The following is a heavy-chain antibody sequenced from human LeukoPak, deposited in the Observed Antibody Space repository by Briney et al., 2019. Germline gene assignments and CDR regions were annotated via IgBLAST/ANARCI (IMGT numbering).Heavy chain of an antibody. V-gene: IGHV4-59*08. CDR2: IFYSGST. D-gene: IGHD3-22*01. J-gene: IGHJ4*02. CDR1: GDSISGYY. CDR3: ARRRYYDSSGLWYYFDS. Sequence: SETLSLTCTVSGDSISGYYWNWIQQPPGKGLEWIGQIFYSGSTNYNPSLKSRVTMSIDTSKNQFSLSLSSVTAADTAVYYCARRRYYDSSGLWYYFDSWGQGTLVTVSS.